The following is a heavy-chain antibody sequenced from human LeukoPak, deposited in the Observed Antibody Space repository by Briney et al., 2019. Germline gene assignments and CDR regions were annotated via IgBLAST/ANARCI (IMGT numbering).Heavy chain of an antibody. V-gene: IGHV4-4*07. D-gene: IGHD3-10*01. CDR1: GGSMSTYY. Sequence: SETLSLTCTVSGGSMSTYYWSWIRQPAGKGLEWIGRIYTSGSTNYNPSLKSRVTMSVDTSKNQFSLKLSSVTAADTAVYYCARVAGLMNYSGSGTLLGMDVWGQGPTVTVSS. CDR2: IYTSGST. J-gene: IGHJ6*02. CDR3: ARVAGLMNYSGSGTLLGMDV.